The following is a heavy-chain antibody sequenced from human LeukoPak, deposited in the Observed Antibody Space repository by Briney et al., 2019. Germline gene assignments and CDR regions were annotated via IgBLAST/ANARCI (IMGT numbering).Heavy chain of an antibody. CDR1: GFTFSSYA. Sequence: PGGSLRLSCAASGFTFSSYAMHWVRQAPGKGLEWVAVISYDGSNKYYADSVKGRFTISRDNSKNTLYLQMNSLRAEDTAVYYCARETLTEAGTHFDYWGQGTLVTVSS. J-gene: IGHJ4*02. CDR2: ISYDGSNK. V-gene: IGHV3-30-3*01. CDR3: ARETLTEAGTHFDY. D-gene: IGHD6-19*01.